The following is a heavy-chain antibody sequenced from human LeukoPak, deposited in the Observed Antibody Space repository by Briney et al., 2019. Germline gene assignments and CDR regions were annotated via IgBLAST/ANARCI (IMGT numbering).Heavy chain of an antibody. CDR1: GFTFSSYG. J-gene: IGHJ4*02. CDR3: AKRDRPCSGDCSAPYYFDY. Sequence: GGSLRLSCAASGFTFSSYGMHWVRQAPGKGLEWVSSISSSGGNTYYAASVKGRFTISRDNSKNTLYLQMSSLRAEDTAVYYCAKRDRPCSGDCSAPYYFDYWGQGTLVTVSS. D-gene: IGHD2-21*02. CDR2: ISSSGGNT. V-gene: IGHV3-23*01.